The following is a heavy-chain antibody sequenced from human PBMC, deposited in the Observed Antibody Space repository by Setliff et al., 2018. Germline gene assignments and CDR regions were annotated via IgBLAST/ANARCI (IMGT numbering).Heavy chain of an antibody. CDR3: ARGVSSVSWTPRY. CDR2: IYSSGRT. J-gene: IGHJ4*02. D-gene: IGHD6-19*01. Sequence: SETLSLTCTVSGGSISSYYWIWIRQPPGKGLEWIGYIYSSGRTNYNPSLKSRVTLSVDTSNNQFSLKVSSVTAADTAVYYCARGVSSVSWTPRYWGRGILVTVSS. CDR1: GGSISSYY. V-gene: IGHV4-4*08.